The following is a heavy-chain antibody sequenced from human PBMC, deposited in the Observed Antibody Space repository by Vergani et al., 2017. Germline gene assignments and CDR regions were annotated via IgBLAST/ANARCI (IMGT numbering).Heavy chain of an antibody. D-gene: IGHD1-26*01. Sequence: QVQLQESCPGLVKPSETLSLTCTVSGGSISSYYWSWIRQPPGKGLEWIGYIYTSGSTNYNPSLKSRVTISVDTSKNQFSLKLSSVTAADTAVYYCARQLYSGSPAGFDYWGQGTLVTVSS. CDR3: ARQLYSGSPAGFDY. J-gene: IGHJ4*02. CDR2: IYTSGST. CDR1: GGSISSYY. V-gene: IGHV4-4*09.